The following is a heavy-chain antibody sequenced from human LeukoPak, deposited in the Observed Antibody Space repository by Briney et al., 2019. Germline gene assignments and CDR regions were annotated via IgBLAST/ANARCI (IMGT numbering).Heavy chain of an antibody. V-gene: IGHV1-8*01. Sequence: ASVKVSCKACGYTFTSCDLNWVRQATGQARECVGWINPNRCNTGYAQNFQGRGTKNRNPSISTVYRELRRRGSEDTGVYFCAREGGMFGVDINWFDPWGQGTLVTVSS. J-gene: IGHJ5*02. CDR3: AREGGMFGVDINWFDP. D-gene: IGHD3-3*01. CDR1: GYTFTSCD. CDR2: INPNRCNT.